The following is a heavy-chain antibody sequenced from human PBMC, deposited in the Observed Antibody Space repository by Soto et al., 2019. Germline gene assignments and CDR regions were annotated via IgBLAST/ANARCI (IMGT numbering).Heavy chain of an antibody. CDR3: ARVIAAAGRAGYYYGMDV. J-gene: IGHJ6*02. CDR2: IYHSGST. D-gene: IGHD6-13*01. Sequence: SETLSLTCAVSGGSISSSNWWSWVRQPPGKGLEWIGEIYHSGSTNYNPSLKSRVTISVDKSKNQFSLKLSSVTAADTAVYYCARVIAAAGRAGYYYGMDVWGQGTTVTVSS. CDR1: GGSISSSNW. V-gene: IGHV4-4*02.